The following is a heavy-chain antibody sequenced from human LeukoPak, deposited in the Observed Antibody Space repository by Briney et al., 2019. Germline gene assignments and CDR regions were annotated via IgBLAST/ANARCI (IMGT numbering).Heavy chain of an antibody. Sequence: GGSLRLSRAVSGFTLNKYWMRWVRQAPGKGLEWVASIDKDGSEKRYVDSVEGRFTISRDNARNSLYLQMTSLGAEDTAVYYCATYTQHFGAPGTDYWGQGTLVTVSS. CDR2: IDKDGSEK. V-gene: IGHV3-7*01. J-gene: IGHJ4*02. D-gene: IGHD3-10*01. CDR3: ATYTQHFGAPGTDY. CDR1: GFTLNKYW.